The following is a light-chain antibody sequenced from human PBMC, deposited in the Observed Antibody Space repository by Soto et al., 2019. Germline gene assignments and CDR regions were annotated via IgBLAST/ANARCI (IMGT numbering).Light chain of an antibody. Sequence: EIVLTQSPATLSLSPGERATLSYRASQSVSNQLAWYQQKPGQAPRLLIYDASTRATGIPARFSGSGSGTDFTLTISSLEPEDFAVYYCQQRSNWWTFGPGTKVDIK. CDR2: DAS. CDR3: QQRSNWWT. J-gene: IGKJ1*01. V-gene: IGKV3-11*01. CDR1: QSVSNQ.